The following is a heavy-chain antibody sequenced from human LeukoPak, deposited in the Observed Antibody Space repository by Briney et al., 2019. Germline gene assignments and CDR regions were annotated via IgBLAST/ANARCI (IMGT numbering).Heavy chain of an antibody. CDR1: GGSISSSSYY. Sequence: PSETLSLTCTVSGGSISSSSYYWGWIRQPPGKGLEWIGSIYYSGSTYYNPSLKSRVTISVDTSKNQFSLKLSSVTAADTAVYYCARVPLEAMIVKYWGQGTLVTVSS. CDR3: ARVPLEAMIVKY. J-gene: IGHJ4*02. CDR2: IYYSGST. V-gene: IGHV4-39*07. D-gene: IGHD3-22*01.